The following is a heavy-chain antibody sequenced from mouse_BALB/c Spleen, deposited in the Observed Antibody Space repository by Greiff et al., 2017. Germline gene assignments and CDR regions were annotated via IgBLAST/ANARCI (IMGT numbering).Heavy chain of an antibody. J-gene: IGHJ1*01. V-gene: IGHV5-4*02. Sequence: EVQRVESGGGLVKPGGSLKLSCAASGFTFSDYYMYWVRQTPEKRLEWVATISDGGSYTYYPDSVKGRFTISRDNAKNNLYLQMSSLKSEDTAMYYCARVVRNWYFGVWGAGTTVTVS. CDR1: GFTFSDYY. CDR2: ISDGGSYT. CDR3: ARVVRNWYFGV.